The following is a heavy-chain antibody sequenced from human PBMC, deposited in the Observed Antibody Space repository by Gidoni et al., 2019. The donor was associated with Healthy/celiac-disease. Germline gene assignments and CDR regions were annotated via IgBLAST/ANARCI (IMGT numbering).Heavy chain of an antibody. V-gene: IGHV3-33*01. J-gene: IGHJ4*02. Sequence: QVQLVESGGGVVPPGWSLILSCAASGFTSSSIGMHWVRQAPGKGLEWVAVIWYDGSNKYYADSVKGRFTISRDNSKNTLYLQMNSLRAEDTAVYYCARDGTRLEWLPPSYYFDYWGQGTLVTVSS. CDR2: IWYDGSNK. D-gene: IGHD3-3*01. CDR3: ARDGTRLEWLPPSYYFDY. CDR1: GFTSSSIG.